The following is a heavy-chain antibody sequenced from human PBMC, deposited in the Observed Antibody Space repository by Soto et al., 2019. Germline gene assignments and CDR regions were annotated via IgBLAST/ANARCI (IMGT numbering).Heavy chain of an antibody. J-gene: IGHJ4*02. CDR2: IYWDDDK. CDR3: AHRVLRTVFGLVTTTAIYFDF. Sequence: KESGPTVVRPTETVTLTCRFSGFSLTTSGVGVGWIRQSPGKAPEWLALIYWDDDKRYSASLKSRLTITKDTSKNQVVLTVSDLDPTDTATYYCAHRVLRTVFGLVTTTAIYFDFWGQGTPVAVSS. V-gene: IGHV2-5*02. CDR1: GFSLTTSGVG. D-gene: IGHD3-3*01.